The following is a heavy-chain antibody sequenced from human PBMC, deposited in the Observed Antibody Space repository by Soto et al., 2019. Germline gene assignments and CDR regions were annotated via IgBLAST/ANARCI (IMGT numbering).Heavy chain of an antibody. CDR3: ARETYRGFYFDY. V-gene: IGHV3-74*01. D-gene: IGHD4-4*01. J-gene: IGHJ4*02. CDR1: GFTFTDYW. Sequence: GGSLRLSCAASGFTFTDYWTHWVRQAPGKGLVWVSRINSDGSRTSYADSVTGRFTISRDNAKNTLYLQMNSLRVEDTALYYCARETYRGFYFDYWGQGTLVTV. CDR2: INSDGSRT.